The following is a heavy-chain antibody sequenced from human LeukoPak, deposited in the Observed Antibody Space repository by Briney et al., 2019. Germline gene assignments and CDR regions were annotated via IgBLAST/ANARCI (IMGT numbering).Heavy chain of an antibody. CDR1: GFTFSSYG. CDR3: AKQMFRGFYYYGMDV. D-gene: IGHD3-10*02. CDR2: ISYDGSNK. Sequence: QSGRSLRLSCAASGFTFSSYGMHWVRQAPGKGLEWVAVISYDGSNKYYADSVKGRFTISRDNSKNTLYLQMNSLRAGDTAVYYCAKQMFRGFYYYGMDVWGQGTTVTVSS. J-gene: IGHJ6*02. V-gene: IGHV3-30*18.